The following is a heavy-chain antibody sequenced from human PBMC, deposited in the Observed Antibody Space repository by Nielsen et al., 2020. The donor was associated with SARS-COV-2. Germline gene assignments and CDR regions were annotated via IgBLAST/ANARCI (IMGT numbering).Heavy chain of an antibody. J-gene: IGHJ3*01. CDR1: GGSISSYY. D-gene: IGHD4-17*01. CDR2: VSYSGTT. CDR3: ARDYFGDYLDGFDV. V-gene: IGHV4-59*01. Sequence: SETLSLTCTVPGGSISSYYWTWIRQPPGKGLEWIGYVSYSGTTNYNPSLKSRVTISLDTSKNQFFLNLTSVTAADRAVYYCARDYFGDYLDGFDVWGQGTMVTVSS.